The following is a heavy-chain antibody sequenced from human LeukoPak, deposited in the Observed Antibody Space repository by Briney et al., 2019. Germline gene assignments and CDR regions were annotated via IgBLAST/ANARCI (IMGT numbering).Heavy chain of an antibody. J-gene: IGHJ4*02. CDR1: VVTFDDYV. Sequence: GGGLSLSRAASVVTFDDYVMHWVRQAPGKGVEWGYGIVWNSGSIGYADSVMGRFTISRDNAKNSLYLQMNSLRTEDTALYYWAKGGGWLHDPLDYWGQGTLVTVSS. CDR3: AKGGGWLHDPLDY. V-gene: IGHV3-9*01. D-gene: IGHD6-19*01. CDR2: IVWNSGSI.